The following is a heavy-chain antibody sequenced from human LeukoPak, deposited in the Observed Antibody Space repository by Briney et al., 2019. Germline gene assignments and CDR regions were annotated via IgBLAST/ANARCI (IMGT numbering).Heavy chain of an antibody. CDR2: IYHSGST. V-gene: IGHV4-38-2*02. J-gene: IGHJ4*02. CDR3: ATPTGY. D-gene: IGHD4-11*01. Sequence: SETLSLTCSVSGYSISSGYYWGWFRQPPGKGLDWIGSIYHSGSTNYNPSLKSRVTISVDTSKNQFSLKLSSVTAADTAVYYCATPTGYWGQGTLVTVSS. CDR1: GYSISSGYY.